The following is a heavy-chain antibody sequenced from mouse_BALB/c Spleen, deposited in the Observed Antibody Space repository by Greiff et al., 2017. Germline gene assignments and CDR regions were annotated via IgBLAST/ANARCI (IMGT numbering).Heavy chain of an antibody. Sequence: DVMLVESGGGLVKPGGSLKLSCAASGFTFSSYAMSWVRQTPEKRLEWVASISSGGSTYYPDSVKGRFTISRDNARNILYLQMSSLRSEDTAMYYCAREDYRYYYAMDYWGQGTSVTVSS. CDR3: AREDYRYYYAMDY. J-gene: IGHJ4*01. V-gene: IGHV5-6-5*01. CDR1: GFTFSSYA. D-gene: IGHD2-14*01. CDR2: ISSGGST.